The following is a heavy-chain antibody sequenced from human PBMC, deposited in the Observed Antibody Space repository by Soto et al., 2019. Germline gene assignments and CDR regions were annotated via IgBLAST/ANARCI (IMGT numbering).Heavy chain of an antibody. V-gene: IGHV3-15*01. CDR2: IKSKSDGATT. CDR1: GLSFCNAL. D-gene: IGHD3-3*01. J-gene: IGHJ5*02. CDR3: TTGLTIFGVVIDP. Sequence: GGCRRISCAASGLSFCNALMTWVRQAPGKGLEWVGRIKSKSDGATTDYAAPVRGRFITSRDDSKNTLYLQMNSLKTEDTAVYYCTTGLTIFGVVIDPWGQGTLVTVSS.